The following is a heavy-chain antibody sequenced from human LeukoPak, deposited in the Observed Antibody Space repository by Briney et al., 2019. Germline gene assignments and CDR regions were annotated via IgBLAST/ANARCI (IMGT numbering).Heavy chain of an antibody. CDR3: ARGAGATKNWFDP. J-gene: IGHJ5*02. CDR1: GYTFTSYD. V-gene: IGHV1-8*01. D-gene: IGHD1-26*01. CDR2: MNPNSGNT. Sequence: ASVKVSCKASGYTFTSYDINWVRQATGQWLEWMGWMNPNSGNTGYAQKFQGRVTMTRNTSIRTAYMELSSMRSEDTAVYYCARGAGATKNWFDPWGQGTLVTVSS.